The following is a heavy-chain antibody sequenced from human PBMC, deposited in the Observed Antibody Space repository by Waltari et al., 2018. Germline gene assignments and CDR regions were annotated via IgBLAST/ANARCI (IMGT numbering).Heavy chain of an antibody. CDR3: AKIKYSYGQYYFDY. D-gene: IGHD5-18*01. CDR2: INWKSGSI. CDR1: GFTFDDYA. V-gene: IGHV3-9*01. Sequence: EVQLVDSGGGLVQPGRSLRLSCAASGFTFDDYAMHWVRHAPGKSLAWGSGINWKSGSIGYSDCVKGRFTSSRDTAKNSLYLQMNSLYAEDTALYYCAKIKYSYGQYYFDYWVHGTLVTVSS. J-gene: IGHJ4*01.